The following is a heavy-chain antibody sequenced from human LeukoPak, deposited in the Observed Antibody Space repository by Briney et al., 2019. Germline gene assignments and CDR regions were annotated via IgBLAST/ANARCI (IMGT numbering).Heavy chain of an antibody. CDR3: AIGLINDWSALEY. CDR2: INGGASTT. D-gene: IGHD3-9*01. J-gene: IGHJ4*02. Sequence: GGSLRLFCAAYGFTFSSYAMTWVRQAPGKGLDYVSTINGGASTTYYADSVKGRFTISRDNSKNTLYLQMNSLRAEDTAVYYCAIGLINDWSALEYWGQGTLVTVSS. V-gene: IGHV3-23*01. CDR1: GFTFSSYA.